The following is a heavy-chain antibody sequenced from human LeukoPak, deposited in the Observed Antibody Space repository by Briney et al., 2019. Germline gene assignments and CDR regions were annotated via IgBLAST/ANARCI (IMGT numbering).Heavy chain of an antibody. CDR1: GYSISSNYY. J-gene: IGHJ4*02. V-gene: IGHV4-38-2*02. D-gene: IGHD2-8*01. CDR2: IYHSGST. Sequence: SETLSLTCTVSGYSISSNYYWGWIRQPPGKGLEWLGTIYHSGSTYYNPSLKSRVTMSVDTSKNQFSLKLRSVTAADTAVYYCPRDFCTNGVCYYFDYWGQGTLVTVSS. CDR3: PRDFCTNGVCYYFDY.